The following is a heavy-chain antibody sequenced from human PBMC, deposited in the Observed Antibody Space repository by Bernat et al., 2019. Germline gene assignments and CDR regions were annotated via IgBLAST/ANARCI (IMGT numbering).Heavy chain of an antibody. Sequence: QVQLVESGGGVVQPGRSLRLSCAASGFTFRSYGMHWVRQAPGKGLEWVAVIWYDGSNKYYADSVKGRFTISRDNSKNTLYLQMNSLRAEDTAVYYCARGLYDNVWGSYSWGQGTTVTVSS. V-gene: IGHV3-33*01. D-gene: IGHD3-16*01. CDR2: IWYDGSNK. CDR3: ARGLYDNVWGSYS. CDR1: GFTFRSYG. J-gene: IGHJ6*02.